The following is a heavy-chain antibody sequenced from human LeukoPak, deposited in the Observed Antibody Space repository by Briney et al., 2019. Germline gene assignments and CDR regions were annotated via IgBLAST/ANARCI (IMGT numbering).Heavy chain of an antibody. CDR2: IGVSSSRM. D-gene: IGHD4-17*01. CDR1: GFTFSSYS. Sequence: GGSLRLSCAASGFTFSSYSMNWVRQAPGKGLEWVSYIGVSSSRMYYAESVKGRFTISRDNAKSSLYFQMNSLRAEDTAFYYCARDDGDYAHPVDYWGQGTLVTVSS. V-gene: IGHV3-48*04. CDR3: ARDDGDYAHPVDY. J-gene: IGHJ4*02.